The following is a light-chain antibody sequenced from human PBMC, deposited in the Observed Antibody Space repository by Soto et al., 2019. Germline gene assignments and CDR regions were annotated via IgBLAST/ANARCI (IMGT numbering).Light chain of an antibody. CDR1: QDVSTN. J-gene: IGKJ5*01. Sequence: ETAMTQSPDTLSVSPGESATLSCRASQDVSTNLAWFHHKPGQTPRLVLYGASKRATGIPARFSGSGSGTEFTLTISSLQSEDFAVYYCQQYNNWPPITFGQGTRLEIK. CDR2: GAS. V-gene: IGKV3-15*01. CDR3: QQYNNWPPIT.